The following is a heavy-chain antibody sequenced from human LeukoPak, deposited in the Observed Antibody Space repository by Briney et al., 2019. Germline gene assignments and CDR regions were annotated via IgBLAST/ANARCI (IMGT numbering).Heavy chain of an antibody. J-gene: IGHJ4*02. CDR1: GFTFSTYG. Sequence: GRSLRLSCAASGFTFSTYGMHWVRQAPGKGLEWVAVISFDGSNKYYADSVKGRFTISRDNSKNTLYLQMNSLRAEDTAVYYCAKDHIRQYTSSYYFDYWGEGTLVTVSS. D-gene: IGHD6-6*01. CDR3: AKDHIRQYTSSYYFDY. CDR2: ISFDGSNK. V-gene: IGHV3-30*18.